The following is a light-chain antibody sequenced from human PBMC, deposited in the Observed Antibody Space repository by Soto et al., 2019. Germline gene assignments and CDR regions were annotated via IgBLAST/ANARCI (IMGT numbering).Light chain of an antibody. V-gene: IGLV2-18*02. J-gene: IGLJ2*01. Sequence: QSALTQPPSVSGSPGQSVTISCTGTSSDVGSYNRVSWYQQPPGTAPKLMIYEVSNRPSGVPDRFSGSKSGNTASLTISGLQAEEEADYYCSSYTSSSTLVFGGGTKLTVL. CDR1: SSDVGSYNR. CDR3: SSYTSSSTLV. CDR2: EVS.